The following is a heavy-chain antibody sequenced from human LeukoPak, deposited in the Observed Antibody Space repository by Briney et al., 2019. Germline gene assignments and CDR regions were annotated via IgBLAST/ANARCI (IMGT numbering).Heavy chain of an antibody. CDR1: GGSISSYY. J-gene: IGHJ6*03. D-gene: IGHD3-10*01. CDR3: ARGSGSGPPHYYYYMDV. Sequence: SETLSLTCTVSGGSISSYYWSWIRQPAGKGLEWIGRIYTSGSTNYNPSLKSRVTMSVDTSKNQFSLKLNSVTAADTAVYYCARGSGSGPPHYYYYMDVWGKGTTVTVSS. CDR2: IYTSGST. V-gene: IGHV4-4*07.